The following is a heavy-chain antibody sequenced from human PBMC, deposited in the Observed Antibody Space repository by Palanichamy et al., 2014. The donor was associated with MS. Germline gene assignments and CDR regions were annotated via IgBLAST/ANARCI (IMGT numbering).Heavy chain of an antibody. V-gene: IGHV3-33*01. Sequence: HWVRQAPGKGLEWVAVIWYDGSNKYYADSVKGRFTISRDNSKNTLYLQMNSLRAEDTAVYYCARDPGLDILTGYYPGVLAYYFDYWGQGTLVTVSS. CDR3: ARDPGLDILTGYYPGVLAYYFDY. D-gene: IGHD3-9*01. CDR2: IWYDGSNK. J-gene: IGHJ4*02.